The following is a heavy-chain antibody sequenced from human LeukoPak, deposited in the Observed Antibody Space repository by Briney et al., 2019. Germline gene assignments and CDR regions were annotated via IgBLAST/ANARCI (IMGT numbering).Heavy chain of an antibody. CDR1: GGSISSYY. Sequence: SETLSLTCTVSGGSISSYYWSWIRQPAGKGLEWIGRIDTSGSTNYNPSLKSRVTMSVDTSKNQFSLKLSSVTAADTAVYCCARETGSYYDSSGYYYGGFYFDYWGQGTLVTVSS. V-gene: IGHV4-4*07. D-gene: IGHD3-22*01. CDR3: ARETGSYYDSSGYYYGGFYFDY. CDR2: IDTSGST. J-gene: IGHJ4*02.